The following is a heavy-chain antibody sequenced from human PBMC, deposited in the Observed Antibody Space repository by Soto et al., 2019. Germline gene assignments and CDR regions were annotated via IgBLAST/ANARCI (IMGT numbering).Heavy chain of an antibody. CDR1: GFTVSNNY. Sequence: GGSLRLSCAASGFTVSNNYMSWVRQAPGKGLEWVSVIYSGGSTYYADSVKGRFTISRDISKNTPYLQMNSLRAEDTAVYYCASISGYYLKNSFDIWGQGTMVTVSS. CDR2: IYSGGST. CDR3: ASISGYYLKNSFDI. J-gene: IGHJ3*02. V-gene: IGHV3-53*01. D-gene: IGHD3-22*01.